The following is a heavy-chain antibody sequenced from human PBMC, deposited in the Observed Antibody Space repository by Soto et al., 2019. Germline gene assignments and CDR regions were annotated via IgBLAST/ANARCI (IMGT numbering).Heavy chain of an antibody. CDR3: AAGGGEYDT. J-gene: IGHJ5*02. V-gene: IGHV1-69*01. CDR1: GGTFSSSH. CDR2: IAPIIGAA. Sequence: QVQLVQSGAEVKKPGSSVRVSCKASGGTFSSSHINWVRQAPGLGLEWIGGIAPIIGAAKYAQRFQDRVTISADELTSTSYLEVSSLKSDDTAIYYCAAGGGEYDTWGQGTLVTVSS.